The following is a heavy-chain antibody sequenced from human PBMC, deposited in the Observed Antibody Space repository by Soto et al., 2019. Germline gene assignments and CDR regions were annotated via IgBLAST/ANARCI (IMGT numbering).Heavy chain of an antibody. Sequence: ASVKVSCKAAGYTFTSYDINWVRQATGQGLEWMGWMNPNSGNTGYAQKFQGRDTMTRNTSISTAYMELSSLRSEDTAVYYCARLGWFGELSPRAYYYYMDVWGKGTTVTVSS. CDR3: ARLGWFGELSPRAYYYYMDV. CDR2: MNPNSGNT. J-gene: IGHJ6*03. D-gene: IGHD3-10*01. V-gene: IGHV1-8*01. CDR1: GYTFTSYD.